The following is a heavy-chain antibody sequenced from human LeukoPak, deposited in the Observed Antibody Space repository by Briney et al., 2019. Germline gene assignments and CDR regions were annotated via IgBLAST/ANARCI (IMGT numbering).Heavy chain of an antibody. CDR2: INHRGST. J-gene: IGHJ4*02. D-gene: IGHD3-10*01. Sequence: SETLSLTCTVSGGSISSGSYYWSWIRQPAGKGLEWIGEINHRGSTNYNPSLKSRVTISVDTSKNQFSLKLSSVTAADTAVYYCARRRGLYGSGSYFDYWGQGTLVTVSS. CDR3: ARRRGLYGSGSYFDY. CDR1: GGSISSGSYY. V-gene: IGHV4-61*10.